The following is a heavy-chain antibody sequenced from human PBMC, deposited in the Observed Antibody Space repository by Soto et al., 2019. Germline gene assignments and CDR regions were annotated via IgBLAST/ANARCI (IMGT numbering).Heavy chain of an antibody. J-gene: IGHJ4*02. CDR2: INPLPTSGST. D-gene: IGHD6-25*01. Sequence: QVQLVQSGAEVKKPGASGKVSCKASGYIFTNYYIHWVRQAPGQELEWMAIINPLPTSGSTNYAQKFQGRVTVTRDTSTSPGYLELSSLRSDDTAVYSCARDLAAAAYWGQGTLVTVSS. V-gene: IGHV1-46*01. CDR3: ARDLAAAAY. CDR1: GYIFTNYY.